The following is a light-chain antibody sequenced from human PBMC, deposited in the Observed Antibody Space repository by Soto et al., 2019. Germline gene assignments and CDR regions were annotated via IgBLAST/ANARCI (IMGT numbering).Light chain of an antibody. Sequence: IQLTQSPSSLSASVGDRVTITCRASQGITTYLAWYQQKPGKAPKLLIYAASTLQSGVPSRFSGSGSGTDFTLTISCLQSEDFATYYCQQYYSYPLTFGGGTKVDIK. CDR3: QQYYSYPLT. CDR2: AAS. V-gene: IGKV1-9*01. J-gene: IGKJ4*01. CDR1: QGITTY.